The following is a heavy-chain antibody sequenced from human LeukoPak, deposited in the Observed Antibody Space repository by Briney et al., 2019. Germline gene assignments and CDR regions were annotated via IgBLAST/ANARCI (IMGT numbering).Heavy chain of an antibody. CDR3: ARDRIGPNWFDP. CDR1: GGSISSGSYY. Sequence: KSSQTLSLTCTVSGGSISSGSYYWSWIRQPAGKGLEWIGRIYTSGSTNYNPSLKSRVTISVDTSKNQFSLKLSSVTAADTAVYYCARDRIGPNWFDPWGQGTLVTVSS. V-gene: IGHV4-61*02. J-gene: IGHJ5*02. D-gene: IGHD3-16*02. CDR2: IYTSGST.